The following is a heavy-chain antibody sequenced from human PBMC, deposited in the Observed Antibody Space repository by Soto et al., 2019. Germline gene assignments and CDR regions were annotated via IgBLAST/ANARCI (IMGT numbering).Heavy chain of an antibody. Sequence: EVQLVESGGGLVQPGGCLRLSCEASGFTFRNYDMHWVRQGTGKGLEWVSGISAAGDPDYADSVEGRFTIARENAKNSFFLQMNSLRVGDTAVYYCARTDRDFYGLDVWGQGTTVIVS. V-gene: IGHV3-13*05. CDR1: GFTFRNYD. J-gene: IGHJ6*02. CDR3: ARTDRDFYGLDV. CDR2: ISAAGDP.